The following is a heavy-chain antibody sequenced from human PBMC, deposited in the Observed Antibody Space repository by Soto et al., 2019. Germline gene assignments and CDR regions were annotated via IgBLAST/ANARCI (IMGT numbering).Heavy chain of an antibody. CDR2: IKSDGSST. D-gene: IGHD3-10*01. V-gene: IGHV3-74*01. CDR1: GFTFSSYW. CDR3: ARDWGINH. J-gene: IGHJ4*02. Sequence: GGSLRLSCAASGFTFSSYWMHWVRQAPGKGLEWVSRIKSDGSSTNYADSVEGRFTISRDNAKNTLYLQMNSLRAEDTAVYYCARDWGINHWGQGTLVTVSS.